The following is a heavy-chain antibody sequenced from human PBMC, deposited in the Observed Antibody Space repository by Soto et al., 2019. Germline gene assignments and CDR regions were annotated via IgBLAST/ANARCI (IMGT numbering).Heavy chain of an antibody. CDR3: AKDLQFSGWLSAQTFDY. Sequence: EVQLLESGGGLVQPGGSLRLSCAVSGFTFSSHAMSWVRQAPGKGLECVSSITGSGDSTYYADSVKGRFTISRDKSKSTLSLHMNSLRAEDTAGYYCAKDLQFSGWLSAQTFDYWGQGTQVTVSS. CDR2: ITGSGDST. D-gene: IGHD6-19*01. V-gene: IGHV3-23*01. CDR1: GFTFSSHA. J-gene: IGHJ4*02.